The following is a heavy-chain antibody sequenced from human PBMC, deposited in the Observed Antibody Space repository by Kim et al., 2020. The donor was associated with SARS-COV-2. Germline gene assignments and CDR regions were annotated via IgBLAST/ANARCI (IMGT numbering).Heavy chain of an antibody. Sequence: GGSLRLSCAVSGFTFDDYSVHWVRQAPGKGLEWVSLISWEGGKTDYADSVKGRFTISRDKSKNSLYLQMNSLRSEDTAVYYCAKGGVYTSSWYGFCDYWG. V-gene: IGHV3-43*01. D-gene: IGHD6-13*01. CDR2: ISWEGGKT. CDR3: AKGGVYTSSWYGFCDY. J-gene: IGHJ4*01. CDR1: GFTFDDYS.